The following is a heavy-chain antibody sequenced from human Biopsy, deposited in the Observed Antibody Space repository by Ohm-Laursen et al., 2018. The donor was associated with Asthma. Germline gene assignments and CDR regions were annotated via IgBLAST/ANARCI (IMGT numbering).Heavy chain of an antibody. CDR1: GFTFSNYA. CDR3: ARDVMEWYLPAFDF. J-gene: IGHJ4*02. V-gene: IGHV3-30-3*01. D-gene: IGHD3-3*01. CDR2: GGSYYDGGLK. Sequence: SSLRLSCTASGFTFSNYAMSWVRRAPGKGLEWVAVGGSYYDGGLKYYADSVNGRFTVSRDDSKNTLYLQMNSLRPDDTAVYYCARDVMEWYLPAFDFWGQGTLVTVSS.